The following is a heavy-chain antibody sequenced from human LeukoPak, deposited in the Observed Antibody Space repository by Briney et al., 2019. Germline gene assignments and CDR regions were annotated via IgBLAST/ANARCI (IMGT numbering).Heavy chain of an antibody. CDR3: ARHGKGYSSSWYPQAIDY. Sequence: SETLSLTCTVSGGSISSSSYYWGWIRQPPGKGLEWIGSIYYSGGTYYNPSLKSGVTISVDTSKNQFSLKLSSVTAADTAVYYCARHGKGYSSSWYPQAIDYWGQGTLVTVSS. V-gene: IGHV4-39*01. CDR2: IYYSGGT. D-gene: IGHD6-13*01. CDR1: GGSISSSSYY. J-gene: IGHJ4*02.